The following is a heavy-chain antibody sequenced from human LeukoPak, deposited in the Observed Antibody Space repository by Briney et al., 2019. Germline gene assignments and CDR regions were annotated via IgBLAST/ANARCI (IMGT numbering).Heavy chain of an antibody. Sequence: PSETLSLTCAVYGGSFSGYYWSWIRQPPGKGLEWIGEINHSGSTNYNPSLKSRVTISVDTSKNQFSLKLSSVTAADTAVYYCARGRGIAARRDAFDIWGQGTMVTVSS. CDR2: INHSGST. J-gene: IGHJ3*02. D-gene: IGHD6-6*01. V-gene: IGHV4-34*01. CDR1: GGSFSGYY. CDR3: ARGRGIAARRDAFDI.